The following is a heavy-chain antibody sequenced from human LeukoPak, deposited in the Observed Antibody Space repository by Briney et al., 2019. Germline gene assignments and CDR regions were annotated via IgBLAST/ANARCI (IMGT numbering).Heavy chain of an antibody. J-gene: IGHJ6*03. Sequence: EAGGSLRLSCAASGFTFSSYSMNWVRQAPGKGLEWVSAIRGSGDRTHYADSVKGRFTISRDNSKNTLYLQMNSLRAEDTAVYYCAKDSKIVGATFRSYHYMDVWGKGTAVTVSS. CDR3: AKDSKIVGATFRSYHYMDV. D-gene: IGHD1-26*01. CDR1: GFTFSSYS. V-gene: IGHV3-23*01. CDR2: IRGSGDRT.